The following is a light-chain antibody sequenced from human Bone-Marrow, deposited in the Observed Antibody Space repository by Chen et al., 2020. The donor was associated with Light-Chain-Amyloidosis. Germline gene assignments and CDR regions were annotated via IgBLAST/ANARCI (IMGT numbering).Light chain of an antibody. Sequence: SYELPQPPSVSVSPGQTARITCSGDDLPTKYAYWYQQKTGQAPVLVIHRDTTRPSGISERFSGSSSATTATFTSRGVQARGEADEHCHRAESSGTYDVLFGGGTRLAVL. CDR1: DLPTKY. CDR3: HRAESSGTYDVL. V-gene: IGLV3-25*03. CDR2: RDT. J-gene: IGLJ2*01.